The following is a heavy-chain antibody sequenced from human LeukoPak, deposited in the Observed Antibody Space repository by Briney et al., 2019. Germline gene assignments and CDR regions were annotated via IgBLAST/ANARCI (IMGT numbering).Heavy chain of an antibody. V-gene: IGHV1-18*01. J-gene: IGHJ4*02. D-gene: IGHD2-21*02. Sequence: ASVTVSCKPSGYTFTSYALSWVRQAPGQGLEWMGWISTYSGNTNYAQKLQGRITMTIETSTSTAYMELRTLRSDDTAVYYCARGGSRVVTYGNFDYWGQGTLVTVSS. CDR1: GYTFTSYA. CDR3: ARGGSRVVTYGNFDY. CDR2: ISTYSGNT.